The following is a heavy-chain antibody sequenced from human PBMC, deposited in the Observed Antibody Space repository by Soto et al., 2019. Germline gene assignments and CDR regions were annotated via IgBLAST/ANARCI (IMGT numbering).Heavy chain of an antibody. Sequence: ASVKVSCKASGYTFTGYYMHWVRQAPGQGLEWMGWINPNSGGTNYAQKFQGRVTMTRDTSISTAYMELSRLRSDDTAVYYCARGGEGLYHILTGYLTFDYWGQGTLVTVYS. CDR3: ARGGEGLYHILTGYLTFDY. V-gene: IGHV1-2*02. CDR1: GYTFTGYY. CDR2: INPNSGGT. D-gene: IGHD3-9*01. J-gene: IGHJ4*02.